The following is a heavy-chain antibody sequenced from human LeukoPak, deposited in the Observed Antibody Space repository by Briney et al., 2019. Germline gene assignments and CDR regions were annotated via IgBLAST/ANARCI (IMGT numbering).Heavy chain of an antibody. D-gene: IGHD4-11*01. V-gene: IGHV3-30*18. CDR2: ISYDGSNK. CDR3: AKDMVYSNYDY. J-gene: IGHJ4*02. CDR1: GFTFSSYG. Sequence: GGSLRLSCAASGFTFSSYGMHWVRQAPGKGLXXXAVISYDGSNKYYADSVKGRFTISRDNSKNTLYLQMNSLRAEDTAVYYCAKDMVYSNYDYWGQGTLVTVSS.